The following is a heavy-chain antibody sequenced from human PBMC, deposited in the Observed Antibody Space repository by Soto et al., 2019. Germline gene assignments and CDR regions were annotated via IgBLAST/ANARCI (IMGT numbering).Heavy chain of an antibody. D-gene: IGHD2-21*02. CDR1: GLTFSSYA. CDR3: ARGISWLTSKDQ. V-gene: IGHV3-30-3*01. CDR2: ISYEGSDT. Sequence: QVQLVESGGGVVQPGRSLRLSCAASGLTFSSYAMHWVRQAPGKGLEWVSVISYEGSDTYYADSVKGRFTISRDNSRNTLYLQMNSLTTEDTAVYYCARGISWLTSKDQWGQGTLVTVSS. J-gene: IGHJ4*02.